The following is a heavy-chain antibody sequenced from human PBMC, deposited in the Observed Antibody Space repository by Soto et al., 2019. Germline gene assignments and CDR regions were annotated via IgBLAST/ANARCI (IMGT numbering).Heavy chain of an antibody. V-gene: IGHV5-51*01. CDR2: IYPGDSDT. Sequence: GESLKISCKGSGYSFTSYWIDWVRQMPGKGLEWMGIIYPGDSDTRYSPSFQGQVTISADKSISTAYLQWSSLKAPDTAMYYCARHYGDYYYGMDVWGQGTTVTVSS. CDR1: GYSFTSYW. D-gene: IGHD4-17*01. CDR3: ARHYGDYYYGMDV. J-gene: IGHJ6*02.